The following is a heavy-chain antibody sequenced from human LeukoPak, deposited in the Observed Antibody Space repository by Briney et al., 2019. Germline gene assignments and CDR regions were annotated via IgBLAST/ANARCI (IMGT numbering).Heavy chain of an antibody. J-gene: IGHJ6*02. D-gene: IGHD3-22*01. V-gene: IGHV3-23*01. Sequence: PGRSLRLSCAAPGFTFSSYAMSWVRQAPGKGLEWVSAISGSGGSTYYADSVKGRFTISRDNSKNTLYLQMNSLRAEDTAVYYCARSPYDSSGYYYYYYGMDVWGQGTTVTVSS. CDR3: ARSPYDSSGYYYYYYGMDV. CDR1: GFTFSSYA. CDR2: ISGSGGST.